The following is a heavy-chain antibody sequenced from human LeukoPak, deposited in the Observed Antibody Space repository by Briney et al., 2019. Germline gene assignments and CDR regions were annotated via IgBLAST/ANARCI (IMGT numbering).Heavy chain of an antibody. Sequence: GGSLRLSCAASGFTFSSYAMHWVRQAPGKGLEWVAVISYDGSSKYYADSVKGRFTISRDNSKNTLYLQMNSLRAEDTAVYYCARDYGDYGDYFDYWGQGALVTVSS. CDR3: ARDYGDYGDYFDY. V-gene: IGHV3-30*04. CDR1: GFTFSSYA. CDR2: ISYDGSSK. J-gene: IGHJ4*02. D-gene: IGHD4-17*01.